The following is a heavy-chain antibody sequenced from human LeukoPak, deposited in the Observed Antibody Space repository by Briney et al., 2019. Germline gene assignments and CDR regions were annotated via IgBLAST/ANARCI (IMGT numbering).Heavy chain of an antibody. Sequence: PSQTLSLTCTVSGGSISSGSYYWSWIRQPAGKGLEWIGRIYTSGSTNYNPSLKSRVTISVDTSKNQFSLKLSSVTAADTAVYYCARDPEGPAGYWGQGTLVTVSS. CDR2: IYTSGST. J-gene: IGHJ4*02. CDR3: ARDPEGPAGY. CDR1: GGSISSGSYY. V-gene: IGHV4-61*02.